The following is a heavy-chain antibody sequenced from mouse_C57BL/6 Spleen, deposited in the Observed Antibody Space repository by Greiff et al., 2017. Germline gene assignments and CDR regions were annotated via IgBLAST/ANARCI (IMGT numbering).Heavy chain of an antibody. Sequence: EVQLVESGGGLVQPKGSLKLSCAASGFSFNNYAMNWVRQAPGKGLEWVARIRSKSNNYATYYDESVKDRFTITRDDSESLLYLQMNNLKTEDTAMYYCVRHGGHKVVEGMDYWGKGTSVTVSS. V-gene: IGHV10-1*01. CDR3: VRHGGHKVVEGMDY. J-gene: IGHJ4*01. CDR1: GFSFNNYA. D-gene: IGHD1-1*01. CDR2: IRSKSNNYAT.